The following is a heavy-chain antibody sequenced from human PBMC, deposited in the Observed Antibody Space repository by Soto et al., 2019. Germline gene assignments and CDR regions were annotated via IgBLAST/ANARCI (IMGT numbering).Heavy chain of an antibody. CDR1: GFTFSSYG. CDR3: ARGGSSSWYGPFDY. CDR2: IWYDGSNK. Sequence: QVQLVESGGGVVQPGRSLRLSCAASGFTFSSYGMHWVRQAPGKGLEWVAVIWYDGSNKYYADSVKGRFTISRDNSKNTLYLQMNSLRAEDTAVYYCARGGSSSWYGPFDYWGQGTLVTVSS. J-gene: IGHJ4*02. D-gene: IGHD6-13*01. V-gene: IGHV3-33*01.